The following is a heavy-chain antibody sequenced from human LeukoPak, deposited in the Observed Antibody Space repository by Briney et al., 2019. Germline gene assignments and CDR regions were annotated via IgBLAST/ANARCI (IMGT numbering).Heavy chain of an antibody. CDR2: LIPVLGIA. V-gene: IGHV1-69*02. J-gene: IGHJ4*02. D-gene: IGHD2-8*02. CDR3: ARIRGTESGLSHFDS. Sequence: VRQAPGXGLEWMGRLIPVLGIANYPQPFQGRVTITADNSSSTAYMELSSLRSEDTAVYYCARIRGTESGLSHFDSCGPGTLVSVSS.